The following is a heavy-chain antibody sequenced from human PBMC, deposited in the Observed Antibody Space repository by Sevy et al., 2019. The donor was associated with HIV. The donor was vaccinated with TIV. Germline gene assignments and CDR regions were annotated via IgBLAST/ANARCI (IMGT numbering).Heavy chain of an antibody. D-gene: IGHD6-6*01. J-gene: IGHJ6*02. CDR1: GFTFDDYT. CDR2: ISWDGGST. V-gene: IGHV3-43*01. CDR3: AKDTTEYSRVKGMDV. Sequence: GGSLRLSCAASGFTFDDYTMHWVRRAPGKGLEWVSLISWDGGSTYYADSVKGRFTISRDNSKNSLYLQMNSLRTEDTALYYCAKDTTEYSRVKGMDVWGQGTTVTVSS.